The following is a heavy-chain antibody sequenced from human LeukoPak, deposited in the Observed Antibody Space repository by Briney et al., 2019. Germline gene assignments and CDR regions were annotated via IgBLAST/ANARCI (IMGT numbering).Heavy chain of an antibody. V-gene: IGHV3-7*01. CDR1: GFTFSSYW. CDR2: IKQDGSEK. D-gene: IGHD3-10*01. J-gene: IGHJ4*02. CDR3: ARDLMVRGVMGLGY. Sequence: PGGSLRLSCAASGFTFSSYWMSWVRQAPGKGLEWVANIKQDGSEKYYVDSVKGRFTISRDNAKNSLYLQMNSLRAEDTAVYYCARDLMVRGVMGLGYWGQGTLVTVSS.